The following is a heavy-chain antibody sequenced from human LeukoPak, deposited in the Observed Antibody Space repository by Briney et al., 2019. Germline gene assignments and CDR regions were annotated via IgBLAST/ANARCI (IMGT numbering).Heavy chain of an antibody. V-gene: IGHV4-39*07. CDR1: GGSISSSIYY. CDR3: TIVVVPAASYEMGGFDY. J-gene: IGHJ4*02. D-gene: IGHD2-2*01. Sequence: PSETLSLTCTVSGGSISSSIYYWGWIRQPPGKGLEWIGSIYYSGSTYYNPSLKSRVTISVDTSKNQFSLKLGSVTAADTAVYYCTIVVVPAASYEMGGFDYWGQGTLVTVSS. CDR2: IYYSGST.